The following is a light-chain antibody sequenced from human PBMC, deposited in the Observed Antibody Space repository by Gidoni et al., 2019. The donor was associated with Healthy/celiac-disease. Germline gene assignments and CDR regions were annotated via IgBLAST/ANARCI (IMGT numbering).Light chain of an antibody. J-gene: IGKJ1*01. V-gene: IGKV4-1*01. CDR2: WAS. CDR3: QQYYSTPQT. CDR1: QSVLYSSISKNY. Sequence: DIMMSQSPASLAVSLGERATINCKSSQSVLYSSISKNYLAWYQQKPGQPPKLLIYWASTRESGVPDRFSGSGSGTDFTLTISSLQAEDVAVYYCQQYYSTPQTFGQGTKVEIK.